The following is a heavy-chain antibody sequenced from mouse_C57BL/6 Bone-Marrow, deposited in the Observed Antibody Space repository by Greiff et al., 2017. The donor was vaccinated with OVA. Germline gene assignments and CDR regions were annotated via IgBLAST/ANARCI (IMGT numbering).Heavy chain of an antibody. Sequence: QVQLQQSGAELARPGASVKLSCKASGYTFTSYGISWVKQRTGQGLEWIGEIYPRSGNPYYNEKFKGKATLTADKSSSTAYMELRSLTSEDSAVYFWAKRFYYYGSSDYWGQGTTLTVSS. V-gene: IGHV1-81*01. CDR1: GYTFTSYG. CDR2: IYPRSGNP. CDR3: AKRFYYYGSSDY. J-gene: IGHJ2*01. D-gene: IGHD1-1*01.